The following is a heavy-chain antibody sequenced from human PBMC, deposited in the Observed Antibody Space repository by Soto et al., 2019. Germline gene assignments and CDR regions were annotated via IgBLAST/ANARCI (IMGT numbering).Heavy chain of an antibody. CDR1: GYTFTSYG. CDR2: ISAYNGNT. V-gene: IGHV1-18*01. J-gene: IGHJ4*02. D-gene: IGHD3-22*01. Sequence: QVQLVQSGAEVKKPGASVKVSCKASGYTFTSYGISWVRQAPGQGLEWMGWISAYNGNTNYAQKLQGRVTMTTDTSRSTAYMELRSLRSDDTAVYYRARDQHVYYYDSSGYPKGGFDYWGQGTLVTVSS. CDR3: ARDQHVYYYDSSGYPKGGFDY.